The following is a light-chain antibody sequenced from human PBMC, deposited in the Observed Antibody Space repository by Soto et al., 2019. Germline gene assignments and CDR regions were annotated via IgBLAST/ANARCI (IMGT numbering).Light chain of an antibody. V-gene: IGLV2-8*01. J-gene: IGLJ1*01. CDR3: SSYAGSISYV. CDR1: SSDVGGYNY. Sequence: QSALTQPASVSGSPGQSITISCTGTSSDVGGYNYVSWYQQHPGKAPKLMIYEVSKRPSGVPDRFSGSKSGNTASLTVSGLQAEDEADYYCSSYAGSISYVFGTGTKVTVL. CDR2: EVS.